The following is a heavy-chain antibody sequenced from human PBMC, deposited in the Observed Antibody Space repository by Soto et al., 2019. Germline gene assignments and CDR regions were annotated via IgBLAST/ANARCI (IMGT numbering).Heavy chain of an antibody. CDR1: GYTFTTNT. D-gene: IGHD1-26*01. J-gene: IGHJ4*02. CDR3: ASGSGTYSPDY. CDR2: INAGNGDT. V-gene: IGHV1-3*01. Sequence: QVQLVQSGPEVKKPGASVKVSCKASGYTFTTNTIHWVHQAPGQRLEWMGWINAGNGDTKYSQKFQGRVTITRDTSATTAYMELSSLRSEDTAVYYCASGSGTYSPDYWGQGTLVTVSS.